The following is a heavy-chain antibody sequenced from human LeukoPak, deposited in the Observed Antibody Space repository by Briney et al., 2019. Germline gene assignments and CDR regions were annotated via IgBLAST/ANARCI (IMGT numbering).Heavy chain of an antibody. V-gene: IGHV4-59*12. J-gene: IGHJ4*02. Sequence: SETLSLTCTVSGGSISSYYWNWIRQPPGKGLEWIGYIYYSGSTNYNPSLKSRVTISVDTSKNQFSLKLSSVTAADTAVYYCARETRTYSGSPMTLYWGQGTLVTVSS. CDR2: IYYSGST. CDR3: ARETRTYSGSPMTLY. D-gene: IGHD1-26*01. CDR1: GGSISSYY.